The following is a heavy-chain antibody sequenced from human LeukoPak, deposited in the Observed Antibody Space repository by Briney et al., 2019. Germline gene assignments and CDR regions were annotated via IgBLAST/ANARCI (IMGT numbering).Heavy chain of an antibody. CDR3: ASTLYSSGWVHYYYYGMDV. CDR2: INHSGST. J-gene: IGHJ6*02. V-gene: IGHV4-34*01. Sequence: SETLSLTCAVYGGSFSGYYWSWIRQPPGEGLEWIGEINHSGSTNYNPSLKSRVTISVDTSKNQFSLKLSSVTAADTAVYYCASTLYSSGWVHYYYYGMDVWGQGTTVTVSS. CDR1: GGSFSGYY. D-gene: IGHD6-19*01.